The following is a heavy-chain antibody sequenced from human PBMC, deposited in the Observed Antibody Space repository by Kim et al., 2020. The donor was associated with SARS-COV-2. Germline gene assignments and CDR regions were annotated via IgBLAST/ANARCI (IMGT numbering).Heavy chain of an antibody. Sequence: ASVKVSCKTSGYTFSDHYIHWVRQAPGQGFEWMGWINPNNGGTNYAQNFQGRVSMTRDTSISTVYLEVSRLRSDDTAIYYCARARIGVAGSVGFWGQGTLVTVS. V-gene: IGHV1-2*02. CDR1: GYTFSDHY. J-gene: IGHJ4*02. D-gene: IGHD6-13*01. CDR3: ARARIGVAGSVGF. CDR2: INPNNGGT.